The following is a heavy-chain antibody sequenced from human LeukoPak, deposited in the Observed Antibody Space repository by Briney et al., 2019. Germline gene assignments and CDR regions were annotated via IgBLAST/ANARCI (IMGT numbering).Heavy chain of an antibody. CDR2: IKQDGSEK. V-gene: IGHV3-7*01. Sequence: PGGSLRLSCSASEFTFSNFWMSWVRQAPGKGPEWVANIKQDGSEKYYVDSVKGGFTISRDNAETSLHLQMNSLRAEDTAVYYCAKDFFQLPQAYFDQWGQGTLVTVSS. J-gene: IGHJ4*02. CDR1: EFTFSNFW. D-gene: IGHD2-2*01. CDR3: AKDFFQLPQAYFDQ.